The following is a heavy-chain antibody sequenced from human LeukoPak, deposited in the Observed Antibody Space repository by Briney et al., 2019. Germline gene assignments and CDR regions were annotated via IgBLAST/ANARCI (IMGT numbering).Heavy chain of an antibody. D-gene: IGHD3-22*01. CDR2: VSGSGGST. Sequence: PGGSLRLSCAASGFTFSSYAMSWVRRVPGKGLEWVSAVSGSGGSTYYADSVKGRFTISRDNSKNTLYLQMNSLRAEDTAVYYCAKDHPRGLFRDTAFDNWGQGTLVTVSS. CDR1: GFTFSSYA. J-gene: IGHJ4*02. V-gene: IGHV3-23*01. CDR3: AKDHPRGLFRDTAFDN.